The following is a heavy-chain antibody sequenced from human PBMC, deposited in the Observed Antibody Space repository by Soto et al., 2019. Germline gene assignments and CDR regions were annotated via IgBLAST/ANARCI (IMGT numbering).Heavy chain of an antibody. CDR2: ISAYNGNT. CDR1: GYTFTSYG. V-gene: IGHV1-18*01. J-gene: IGHJ5*02. Sequence: GASVKVSCKASGYTFTSYGISWVRQAPGQGLEWMGWISAYNGNTNYAQKLQGRVTMTTDTSTSTAYMELRSLRSEDTAVYYCARDGKDIVLVPAAIDNWFDPWGQGTLVTVS. D-gene: IGHD2-2*02. CDR3: ARDGKDIVLVPAAIDNWFDP.